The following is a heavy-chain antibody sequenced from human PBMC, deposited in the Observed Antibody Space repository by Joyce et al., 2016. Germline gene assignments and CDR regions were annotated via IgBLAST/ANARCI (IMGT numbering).Heavy chain of an antibody. Sequence: QVQLVESGGGVVQPGRSLRLSCAASGFTFSNYGMHWFRPAPGKGLEWVAVISYDGSNKYYVDSVKGRFTISRDNSKNTLYLQMNSLRPEDTAVYYCARALGRDSNSCHDYWGQGTLVTVSS. V-gene: IGHV3-30*03. CDR1: GFTFSNYG. D-gene: IGHD6-13*01. CDR2: ISYDGSNK. J-gene: IGHJ4*02. CDR3: ARALGRDSNSCHDY.